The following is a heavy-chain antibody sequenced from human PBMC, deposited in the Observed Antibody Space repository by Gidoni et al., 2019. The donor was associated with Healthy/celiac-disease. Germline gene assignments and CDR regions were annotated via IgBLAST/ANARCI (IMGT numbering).Heavy chain of an antibody. D-gene: IGHD3-3*01. CDR2: IIPIFGTA. CDR3: TRYDFGVVTSSGRIGWFDP. V-gene: IGHV1-69*06. CDR1: GGTFSSYA. J-gene: IGHJ5*02. Sequence: QVQLVQSGAEVKKPGSSVKVSCKASGGTFSSYAISWVRQAPGQGLEWMGGIIPIFGTANYAQKFQGRVTITADKSTRTAYMELSSLRSEDTAVYYCTRYDFGVVTSSGRIGWFDPWGQGTLVTVSS.